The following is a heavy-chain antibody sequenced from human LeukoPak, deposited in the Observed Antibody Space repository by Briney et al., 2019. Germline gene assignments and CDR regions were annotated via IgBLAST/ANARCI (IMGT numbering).Heavy chain of an antibody. Sequence: SETLSLTCTVSGVSISGSSYYWGWIRQPPGKGLEWIGSIFYSGSTFYNPSLKSRVTISVDTSKNQFSLKPSSVTAADTALYYCARHTTSWQFFGYRGQGTLVTVSS. D-gene: IGHD2-2*01. V-gene: IGHV4-39*01. CDR2: IFYSGST. CDR3: ARHTTSWQFFGY. CDR1: GVSISGSSYY. J-gene: IGHJ4*02.